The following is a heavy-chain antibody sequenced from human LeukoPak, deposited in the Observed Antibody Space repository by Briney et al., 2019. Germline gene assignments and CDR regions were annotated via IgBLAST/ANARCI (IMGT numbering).Heavy chain of an antibody. CDR3: AKMPDSSGYFDY. D-gene: IGHD3-22*01. V-gene: IGHV3-30*02. CDR1: GFTFSNYN. CDR2: IRYDGSNK. Sequence: GGSLRLSCAASGFTFSNYNMNWVRQAPGKGLEWVAFIRYDGSNKYYADSVKGRFTISRDNSKNTLYLQMNSLRAEDTAVYYCAKMPDSSGYFDYWGQGTLVTVSS. J-gene: IGHJ4*02.